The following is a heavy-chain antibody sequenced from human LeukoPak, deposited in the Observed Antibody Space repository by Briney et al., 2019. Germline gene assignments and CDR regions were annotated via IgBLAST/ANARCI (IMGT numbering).Heavy chain of an antibody. D-gene: IGHD4-17*01. J-gene: IGHJ5*02. V-gene: IGHV3-30*04. CDR1: GFTFSSYA. CDR3: TRTTVTINAFDP. CDR2: ISYDGSNK. Sequence: GSLRLSCAASGFTFSSYAMHWVRQAPGKGLEWVAVISYDGSNKYYADSVKGRFTISRDNAKNSLYLQMNSLRVEDTAVYYCTRTTVTINAFDPWGQGTLVTVSS.